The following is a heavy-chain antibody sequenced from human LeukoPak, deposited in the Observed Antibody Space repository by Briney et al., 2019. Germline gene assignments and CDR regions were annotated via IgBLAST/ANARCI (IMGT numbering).Heavy chain of an antibody. V-gene: IGHV4-30-4*01. D-gene: IGHD2-2*01. CDR1: GGSISSGDYY. CDR2: IYYSGST. Sequence: PSQTPSLTCTVSGGSISSGDYYWSWIRQPPGKGLEWIGYIYYSGSTYYNPSLKSRVTISVDTSKNQFSLKLSSVTAADTAVYYCARGRAVVPAAPFDYWGQGTLVTVSS. CDR3: ARGRAVVPAAPFDY. J-gene: IGHJ4*02.